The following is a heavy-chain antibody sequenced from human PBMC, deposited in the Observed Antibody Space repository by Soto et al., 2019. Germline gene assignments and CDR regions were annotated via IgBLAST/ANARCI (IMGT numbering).Heavy chain of an antibody. J-gene: IGHJ6*02. CDR1: VGSISSYY. CDR2: IYYSGST. Sequence: SETLSLTCTVSVGSISSYYWSWIRQPPGKGLEWIGYIYYSGSTKYNPSLKSRVTISVDTSKNQFSLKLSSVTAADTAVYYCARDLKGPGMDVWGQGTTVTVSS. CDR3: ARDLKGPGMDV. V-gene: IGHV4-59*01.